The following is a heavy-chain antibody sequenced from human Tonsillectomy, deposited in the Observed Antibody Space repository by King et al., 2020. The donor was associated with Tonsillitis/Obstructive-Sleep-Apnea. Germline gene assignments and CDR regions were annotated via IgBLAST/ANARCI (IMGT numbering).Heavy chain of an antibody. CDR3: ARVYDFLTGGGPAPRFDP. Sequence: VQLQQWGAGLLKPSETLSLTCAVYGGSFSGYYWSWIRQPPGKGLEWIGEINHSGNTNYNPSLKSRLPISVDTSKNQFSLKLSSVTAADTAVYYCARVYDFLTGGGPAPRFDPWGQGTLVTVSS. J-gene: IGHJ5*02. D-gene: IGHD3-9*01. CDR1: GGSFSGYY. CDR2: INHSGNT. V-gene: IGHV4-34*01.